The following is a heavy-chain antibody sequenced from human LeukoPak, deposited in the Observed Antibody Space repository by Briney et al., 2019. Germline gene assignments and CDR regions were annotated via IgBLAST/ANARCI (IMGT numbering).Heavy chain of an antibody. V-gene: IGHV3-66*02. Sequence: GGSVRLSCAASGFSSTYTSWVRQAPGKGLEWVSAIYSGDSTDYADSVRGRFTISRDISKNTVYLQMNSLRPEDTAVYYCARDLWDATGYWGQGTLVTV. D-gene: IGHD3-3*01. CDR3: ARDLWDATGY. CDR1: GFSSTY. J-gene: IGHJ4*02. CDR2: IYSGDST.